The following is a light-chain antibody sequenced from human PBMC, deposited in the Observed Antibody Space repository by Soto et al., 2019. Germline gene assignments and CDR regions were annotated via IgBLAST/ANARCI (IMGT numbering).Light chain of an antibody. J-gene: IGKJ1*01. Sequence: EIVLTQSPGTLSLSPGERATLSCRASQSVSSSYLAWYQQKPGQAPRLLIYGASSRATGIPDRFKGSGSGADFTLTISRLKPEDFAVYYCQQYGSSRRTFGQGTKVDIK. CDR2: GAS. CDR1: QSVSSSY. CDR3: QQYGSSRRT. V-gene: IGKV3-20*01.